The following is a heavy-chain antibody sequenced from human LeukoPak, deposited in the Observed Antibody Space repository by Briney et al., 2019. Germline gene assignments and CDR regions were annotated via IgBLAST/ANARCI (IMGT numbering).Heavy chain of an antibody. D-gene: IGHD1-26*01. CDR1: GFTFSDYY. J-gene: IGHJ4*02. CDR2: ISSRGSTI. Sequence: GGSLRLSCAGSGFTFSDYYMSWIRQAPGKGLEWISYISSRGSTIHYADSVRGRFTISRDNAKNSLYLQMNSLRAEDTAVYYCAKLGIVGATDYWGQGTLVTVSS. V-gene: IGHV3-11*01. CDR3: AKLGIVGATDY.